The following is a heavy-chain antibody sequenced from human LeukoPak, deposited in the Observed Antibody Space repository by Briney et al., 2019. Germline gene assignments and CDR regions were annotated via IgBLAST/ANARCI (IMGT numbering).Heavy chain of an antibody. V-gene: IGHV4-34*01. D-gene: IGHD6-13*01. CDR3: ARRGDIAAAGYYFDY. CDR1: GGSFSGYY. J-gene: IGHJ4*02. Sequence: SETLSLTCAVYGGSFSGYYWSWIRQPPGKGLEWIGEINHSGSTNYNPSLKSRVTISVDTSKNQFSLKLSSVTAADTAVYYYARRGDIAAAGYYFDYWGQGTLVTVSS. CDR2: INHSGST.